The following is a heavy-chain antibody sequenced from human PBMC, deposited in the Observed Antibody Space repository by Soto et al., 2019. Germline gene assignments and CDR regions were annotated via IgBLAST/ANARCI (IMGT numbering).Heavy chain of an antibody. J-gene: IGHJ4*02. CDR2: INHSGST. V-gene: IGHV4-34*01. CDR1: GGSFSGYY. D-gene: IGHD6-6*01. Sequence: QVQLQQWGAGLLKPSETLSLTCAVYGGSFSGYYWSWIRQPPGKGLEWIGEINHSGSTNYNPSLKSRVTISVDTSKNQFSLKLSSVTAADTAVYYCARATRSIAARPWGYWGQGTLVTVSS. CDR3: ARATRSIAARPWGY.